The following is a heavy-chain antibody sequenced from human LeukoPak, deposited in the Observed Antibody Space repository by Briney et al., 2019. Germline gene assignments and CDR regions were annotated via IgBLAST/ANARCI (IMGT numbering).Heavy chain of an antibody. CDR2: ISYDGSNK. CDR1: GFTFSSYG. D-gene: IGHD6-19*01. Sequence: PGGSLRLSCAASGFTFSSYGMHWVRQAPGKGLEWVAVISYDGSNKYYADSVKGRFTISRDNSKNTLYLQMNSLRAEDTALYFCAKYISVPGTQLLGDHWGQGTLVIVSS. J-gene: IGHJ4*02. CDR3: AKYISVPGTQLLGDH. V-gene: IGHV3-30*18.